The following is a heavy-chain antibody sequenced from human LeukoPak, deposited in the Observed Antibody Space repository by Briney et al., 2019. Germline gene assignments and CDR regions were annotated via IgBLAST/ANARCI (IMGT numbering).Heavy chain of an antibody. CDR2: IRYDGSNK. V-gene: IGHV3-30*02. CDR1: GFTFSSYG. D-gene: IGHD3-22*01. J-gene: IGHJ4*02. CDR3: ARGYDSSGYTLGY. Sequence: GGSLRLSCAASGFTFSSYGMHWVRQAPGKGLEWVAFIRYDGSNKYYADSVKGRFTISRDNSKNTLYLQMNSLRAEDTAVYYCARGYDSSGYTLGYWGQGTLVTVSS.